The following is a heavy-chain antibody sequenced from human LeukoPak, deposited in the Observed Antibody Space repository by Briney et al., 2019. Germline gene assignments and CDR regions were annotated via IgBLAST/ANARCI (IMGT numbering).Heavy chain of an antibody. CDR1: GGPISRGTYY. Sequence: SETLSLTCTVSGGPISRGTYYWSWIRQTAEKGLEWIGRIYATGNTKYNPSLKSRVTISLDTSKNQFSLILSSVTAADTAVYYCARDSSGYYGHFQHWGQGTLVTVSS. CDR3: ARDSSGYYGHFQH. D-gene: IGHD3-22*01. CDR2: IYATGNT. J-gene: IGHJ1*01. V-gene: IGHV4-61*02.